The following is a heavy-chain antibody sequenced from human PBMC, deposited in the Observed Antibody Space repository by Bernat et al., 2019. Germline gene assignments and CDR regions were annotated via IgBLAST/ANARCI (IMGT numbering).Heavy chain of an antibody. CDR1: GGSISSSSYY. CDR3: ARDQVPAAIPDYYYGMDV. V-gene: IGHV4-39*02. D-gene: IGHD2-2*02. Sequence: QLQLQESGPGLVKPSETLSLTCTVSGGSISSSSYYWGWIRQPPGKGLEWIGSIYYSGSTYYNPSLKSRVTISVDTSKNQFSLKLSSVTAADTAVYYCARDQVPAAIPDYYYGMDVWGQGTTVTVSS. J-gene: IGHJ6*02. CDR2: IYYSGST.